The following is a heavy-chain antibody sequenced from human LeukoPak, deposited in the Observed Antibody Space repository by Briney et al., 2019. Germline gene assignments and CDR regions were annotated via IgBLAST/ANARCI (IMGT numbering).Heavy chain of an antibody. D-gene: IGHD4-17*01. CDR3: AKGPSYGDYVAAFDI. CDR2: IWYDGSNK. CDR1: GFTFSSYG. V-gene: IGHV3-33*06. Sequence: GGSLRLSCAASGFTFSSYGMHWVRQAPGKGLEWVAVIWYDGSNKYYADPVKGRFTISRDNSKNTLYLQMNSLRAEDTAVYYCAKGPSYGDYVAAFDIWGQGTMVTVSS. J-gene: IGHJ3*02.